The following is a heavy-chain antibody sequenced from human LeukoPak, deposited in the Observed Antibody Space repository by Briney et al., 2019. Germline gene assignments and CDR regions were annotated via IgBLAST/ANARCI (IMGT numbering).Heavy chain of an antibody. J-gene: IGHJ4*02. V-gene: IGHV3-9*01. CDR3: AKAPALGSGSYYDAARGGFDY. CDR1: GFTFDDYA. Sequence: GRSLRLSCAASGFTFDDYAMHWVRQAPGKGLEWVSGISWDSHSIGYGDSVKGRFTISRDNAKNSLYLQMNSLRAEDTALYYCAKAPALGSGSYYDAARGGFDYWGQGTLVTVSS. CDR2: ISWDSHSI. D-gene: IGHD1-26*01.